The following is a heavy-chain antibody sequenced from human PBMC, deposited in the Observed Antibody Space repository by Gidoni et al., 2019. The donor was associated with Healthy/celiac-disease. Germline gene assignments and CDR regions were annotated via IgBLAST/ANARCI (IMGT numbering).Heavy chain of an antibody. CDR1: GFTFSSYA. D-gene: IGHD6-6*01. CDR2: ISGSGGST. J-gene: IGHJ4*02. Sequence: EVQLLESGGGLVQPGGSLRLSCAASGFTFSSYAMSWVRQAPGKGLEWGSAISGSGGSTYYADSVKGRFTISRDNSKNTLYLQMNSLRAEDTAVYYCAKGGGKYSSSFLDYWGQGTLVTVSS. V-gene: IGHV3-23*01. CDR3: AKGGGKYSSSFLDY.